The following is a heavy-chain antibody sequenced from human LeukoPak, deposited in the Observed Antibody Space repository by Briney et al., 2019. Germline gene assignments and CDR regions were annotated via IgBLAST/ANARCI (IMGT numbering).Heavy chain of an antibody. V-gene: IGHV1-18*04. D-gene: IGHD3-22*01. CDR2: ISAYNGNT. J-gene: IGHJ3*02. CDR1: GYTFTGYY. Sequence: ASVKVSCKASGYTFTGYYMHWVRQAPGQGLEWMGWISAYNGNTNYAQKLQGRVTMTTDTSTSTAYMELRSLRSDDTAVYYCARDPSTYYYDSSGYSNDAFDIWGQGTMVTVSS. CDR3: ARDPSTYYYDSSGYSNDAFDI.